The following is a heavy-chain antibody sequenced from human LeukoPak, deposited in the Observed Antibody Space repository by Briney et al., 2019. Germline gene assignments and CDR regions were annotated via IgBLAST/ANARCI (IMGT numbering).Heavy chain of an antibody. CDR1: GIPFSDYY. V-gene: IGHV3-11*03. CDR2: ISSSSSYS. D-gene: IGHD6-13*01. CDR3: AAGTAADF. J-gene: IGHJ4*02. Sequence: GGSLRLSCIVSGIPFSDYYMNWIRPAPGKGLEGISYISSSSSYSDYAHSVKGRFTISRDNAKSALYLQLNSLRLEDTAVYYCAAGTAADFWGQGTLVTVSS.